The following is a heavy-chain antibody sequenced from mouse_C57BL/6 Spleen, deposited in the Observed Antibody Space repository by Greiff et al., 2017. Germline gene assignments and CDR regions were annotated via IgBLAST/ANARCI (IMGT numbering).Heavy chain of an antibody. CDR1: GFTFSDYY. CDR3: ARGGQGFDY. CDR2: ISNGGGST. V-gene: IGHV5-12*01. D-gene: IGHD3-3*01. J-gene: IGHJ2*01. Sequence: EVQLVESGGGLVQPGGSLKLSCAASGFTFSDYYMYWVRQTPEKRLEWVAYISNGGGSTYYPDTVKGRFTISRDHAKNTLYLQMSRLKSEDTAMYYCARGGQGFDYWGQGTTLTVSS.